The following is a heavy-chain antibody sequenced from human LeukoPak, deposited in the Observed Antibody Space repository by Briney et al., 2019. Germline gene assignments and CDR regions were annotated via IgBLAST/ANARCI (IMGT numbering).Heavy chain of an antibody. CDR2: ISSSGSTI. V-gene: IGHV3-11*01. CDR1: GFTFSDYY. Sequence: GGSLRLSCAASGFTFSDYYMSWIRQAPGKGLEWVSYISSSGSTIYYADSVKGRFTISRDNSKKSLYLQMNSLRAEDTALYYCAKDIRGSTSWYGLDYWGQGTLVTVSS. J-gene: IGHJ4*02. D-gene: IGHD6-13*01. CDR3: AKDIRGSTSWYGLDY.